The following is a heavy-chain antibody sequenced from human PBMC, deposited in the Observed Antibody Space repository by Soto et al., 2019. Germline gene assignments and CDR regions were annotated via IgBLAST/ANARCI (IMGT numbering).Heavy chain of an antibody. CDR1: GGSITTGGRY. D-gene: IGHD1-1*01. CDR2: IYYSGNT. Sequence: QVRLQEWGPGLVKPSQTLSLKCSVSGGSITTGGRYWSWIRQLPGKGLEWIGDIYYSGNTYYNASLKKWVTLTVEAAKNQFPLKLSSVNAADTAVDLWAQALVFTGGDGFDIWGQGRLVTVSS. V-gene: IGHV4-31*02. J-gene: IGHJ3*02. CDR3: AQALVFTGGDGFDI.